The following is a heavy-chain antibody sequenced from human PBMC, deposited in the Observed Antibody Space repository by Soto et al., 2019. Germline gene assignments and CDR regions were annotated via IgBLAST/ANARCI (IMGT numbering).Heavy chain of an antibody. CDR2: SSNSGTFT. CDR3: ARSGANYNVLDY. Sequence: QVQLVESGGGLVKPGGSLRLTCAASGCSISDLYMSWIRQAPGKGLEWVSYSSNSGTFTKYADSVKGRFSISRDNAKNSLYLEINSLRGEDTAIYYCARSGANYNVLDYCGQGTPVTVSS. J-gene: IGHJ4*02. V-gene: IGHV3-11*05. CDR1: GCSISDLY. D-gene: IGHD3-10*02.